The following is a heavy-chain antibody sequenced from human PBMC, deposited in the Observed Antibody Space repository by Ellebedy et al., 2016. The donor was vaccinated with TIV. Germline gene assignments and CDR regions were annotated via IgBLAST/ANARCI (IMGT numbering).Heavy chain of an antibody. CDR2: IVVGSGNI. V-gene: IGHV1-58*02. CDR3: AREGFDSSGYLDY. CDR1: GFTFTTSA. J-gene: IGHJ4*02. Sequence: ASVKVSCKASGFTFTTSAIQWVRQARGQRLEWTGWIVVGSGNINYAQKLQERVTITRDTSASTAYMELSSLRSEDTAVYYCAREGFDSSGYLDYWGQGTLVTVSS. D-gene: IGHD3-22*01.